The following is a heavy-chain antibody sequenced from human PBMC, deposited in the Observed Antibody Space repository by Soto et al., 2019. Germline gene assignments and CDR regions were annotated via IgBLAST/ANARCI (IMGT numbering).Heavy chain of an antibody. J-gene: IGHJ4*01. CDR3: ARDRDWAFDY. V-gene: IGHV3-48*02. CDR1: GFTFSSYS. Sequence: GGSLRLSCAASGFTFSSYSMNWVRQAPGKGLEWVSYISSSSSTIYYADSVKGRFTNSRDNGRNSLFLQMSSLRDEDTAVYYCARDRDWAFDYWG. D-gene: IGHD2-21*02. CDR2: ISSSSSTI.